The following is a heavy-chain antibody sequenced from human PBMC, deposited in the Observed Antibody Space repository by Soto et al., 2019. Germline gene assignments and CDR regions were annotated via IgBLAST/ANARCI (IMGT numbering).Heavy chain of an antibody. V-gene: IGHV1-18*01. D-gene: IGHD3-22*01. J-gene: IGHJ6*02. CDR3: ARGGYYDSSGSRNYHYYGMNV. CDR1: GYRFSSYG. Sequence: QAQLVQSGAEVKKPGASVKVSCKASGYRFSSYGISWVRQAPGQGLEWLEWISPYNDDTKYAQKLQGRVTMTTDTSTRTAYMDLRSLSSDDTAVYYCARGGYYDSSGSRNYHYYGMNVWGQGTTITVSS. CDR2: ISPYNDDT.